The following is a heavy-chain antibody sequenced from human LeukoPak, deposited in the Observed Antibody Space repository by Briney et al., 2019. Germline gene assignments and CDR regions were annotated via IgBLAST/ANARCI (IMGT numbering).Heavy chain of an antibody. D-gene: IGHD4-23*01. CDR3: ARDRFDPSGNPVWYFDL. Sequence: ASVKVSCKASGYTFTSYDINWVRQATGQGLEWMGGFDPEDGETIYAQKFQGRVTMTEDTSTDTAYMELSSLRSEDTAVYYCARDRFDPSGNPVWYFDLWGRGTLVTVSS. CDR1: GYTFTSYD. V-gene: IGHV1-24*01. CDR2: FDPEDGET. J-gene: IGHJ2*01.